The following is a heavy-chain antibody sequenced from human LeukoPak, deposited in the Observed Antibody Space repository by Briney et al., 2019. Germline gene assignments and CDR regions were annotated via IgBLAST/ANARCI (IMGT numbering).Heavy chain of an antibody. CDR2: ISYSSSYT. J-gene: IGHJ3*02. CDR3: ARARTYCSSTSCYLDAFDI. CDR1: GFTFSDYY. D-gene: IGHD2-2*01. Sequence: GGSLRLSCAASGFTFSDYYMSWIRQAPGKGLEWVSYISYSSSYTNYADSVKGRFTISRDNAKNSLYLQMNSLRAEDTAVYYCARARTYCSSTSCYLDAFDIWGQGTMVTVSS. V-gene: IGHV3-11*06.